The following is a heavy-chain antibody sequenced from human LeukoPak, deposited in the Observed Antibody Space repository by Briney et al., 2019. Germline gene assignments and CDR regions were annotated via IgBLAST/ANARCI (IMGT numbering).Heavy chain of an antibody. V-gene: IGHV3-23*01. CDR2: ISGSGSNT. D-gene: IGHD1-26*01. Sequence: PGGSLRLSCAASGFTLTSYAMTWVRQAPGKGLEWVSSISGSGSNTYYADSVRGRFTISRDTSRNTLYLQLNSLRAEDTALYFCAKARTGSSGMADYWGQGTLVTVSS. CDR3: AKARTGSSGMADY. J-gene: IGHJ4*02. CDR1: GFTLTSYA.